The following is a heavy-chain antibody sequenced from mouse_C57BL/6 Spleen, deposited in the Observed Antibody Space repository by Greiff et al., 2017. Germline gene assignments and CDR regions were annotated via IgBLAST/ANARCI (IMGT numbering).Heavy chain of an antibody. Sequence: VQLQQPGAELVKPGASVKLSCKASGYTFTSYWMQWVKQRPGQGLEWIGEIDPSDSYTNYNQKFKGKATLTVDTSSSTAYMQLSSLTSEDSAVYDCARRGITTVEARFDYWGQGTTLTVSS. CDR3: ARRGITTVEARFDY. V-gene: IGHV1-50*01. D-gene: IGHD1-1*01. CDR1: GYTFTSYW. J-gene: IGHJ2*01. CDR2: IDPSDSYT.